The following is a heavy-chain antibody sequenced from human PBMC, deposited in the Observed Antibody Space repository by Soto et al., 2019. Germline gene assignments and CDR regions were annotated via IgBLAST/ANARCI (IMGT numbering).Heavy chain of an antibody. D-gene: IGHD3-10*01. V-gene: IGHV3-30-3*01. CDR1: GFTFSSYA. CDR3: ARDSGGSGSYPTSRYYGMDV. Sequence: QVQLVECGGGVVQPGRSLRLSCAASGFTFSSYAMHWVRQAPGKGLEWVAVISYDGSNKYYADSVKGRFTISRDNSKNTLYLQMNSLRAEDTAVYYCARDSGGSGSYPTSRYYGMDVWGQGTTVTVSS. CDR2: ISYDGSNK. J-gene: IGHJ6*02.